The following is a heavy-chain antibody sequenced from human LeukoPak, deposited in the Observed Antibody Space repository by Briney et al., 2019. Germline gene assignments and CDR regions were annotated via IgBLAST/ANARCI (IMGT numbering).Heavy chain of an antibody. J-gene: IGHJ6*02. CDR2: IRAYNGNT. CDR3: ARSPGPYYYYGMDV. CDR1: GYTFTSYG. Sequence: GASVKVSCKASGYTFTSYGISWVRQAPGQGLEWMGWIRAYNGNTNYAQKLQGRVTMTTDTSTSTAYMELRSLRSDDTAVYYCARSPGPYYYYGMDVWGQGTTVTVSS. V-gene: IGHV1-18*01.